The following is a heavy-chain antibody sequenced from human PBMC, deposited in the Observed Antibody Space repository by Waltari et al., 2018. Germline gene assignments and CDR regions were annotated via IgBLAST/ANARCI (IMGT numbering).Heavy chain of an antibody. J-gene: IGHJ4*02. D-gene: IGHD6-6*01. CDR2: IYTSGST. CDR3: ALCSSSSGVEN. CDR1: GCSISSGRSS. Sequence: QVQLQESGPGLVKPSQTLSLTCTVSGCSISSGRSSLSWIRQPAGKGLEWIGYIYTSGSTNYNPSLKSRVTISVDTSKNQFSLKLSSVTAADTAVYYCALCSSSSGVENWGQGTLVTVSS. V-gene: IGHV4-61*09.